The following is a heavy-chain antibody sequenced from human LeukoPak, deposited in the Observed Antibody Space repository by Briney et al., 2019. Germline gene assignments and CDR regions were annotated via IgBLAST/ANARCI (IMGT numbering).Heavy chain of an antibody. J-gene: IGHJ4*02. Sequence: KPSATLSLTCTVSGVSISSYYWSWIRQPPGKGLEWIGYIYYSGSTNYNPSLKSRVTISVDTSKNQFSLKLTSVTAADTAVYYCARVGITGTTPDYWGLGTLVTVSS. CDR2: IYYSGST. D-gene: IGHD1-7*01. V-gene: IGHV4-59*12. CDR1: GVSISSYY. CDR3: ARVGITGTTPDY.